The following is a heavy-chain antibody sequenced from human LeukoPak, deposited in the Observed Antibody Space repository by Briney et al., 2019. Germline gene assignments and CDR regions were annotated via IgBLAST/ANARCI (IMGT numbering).Heavy chain of an antibody. J-gene: IGHJ4*02. CDR1: GGSISSSSYY. V-gene: IGHV4-39*07. D-gene: IGHD4-17*01. Sequence: SETLSLTCTVSGGSISSSSYYWGWIRQPPGKGLEWIGSIYYSGSTYYNPSLKSRVTISVDTSKNQFSLKLSSVTAADTAVYYCARENGDSGPFDYWGQGTLVTVSS. CDR2: IYYSGST. CDR3: ARENGDSGPFDY.